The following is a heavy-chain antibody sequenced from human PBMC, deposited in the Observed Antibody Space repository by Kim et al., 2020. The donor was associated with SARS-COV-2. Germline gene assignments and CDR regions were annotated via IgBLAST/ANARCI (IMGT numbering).Heavy chain of an antibody. J-gene: IGHJ6*02. D-gene: IGHD1-7*01. V-gene: IGHV1-69*13. CDR2: IIPIFGTA. CDR3: ARDQELRLTRSPYYYYGMDV. CDR1: GGTFSSYA. Sequence: SVKVSCKASGGTFSSYAISWVRQAPGQGLEWMGGIIPIFGTANYAQKFQGRVTITADESTSTAYMELSSLRSEDTAVYYCARDQELRLTRSPYYYYGMDVWGQGTTVTVSS.